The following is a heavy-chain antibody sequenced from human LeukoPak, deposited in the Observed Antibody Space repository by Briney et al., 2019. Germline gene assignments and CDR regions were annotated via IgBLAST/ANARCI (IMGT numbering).Heavy chain of an antibody. J-gene: IGHJ4*02. V-gene: IGHV4-39*01. D-gene: IGHD3-10*01. CDR1: GGSISSSSYY. CDR2: IYYSGST. Sequence: SETLSLTCTVSGGSISSSSYYWGWIRQPPGKGLEWIGSIYYSGSTYYNPSLKSRVIISVDTSKNQFSLKLSSVTAADTAVYYCARLLRPNLWFGELSTANPLDYWGQGTLVTVSS. CDR3: ARLLRPNLWFGELSTANPLDY.